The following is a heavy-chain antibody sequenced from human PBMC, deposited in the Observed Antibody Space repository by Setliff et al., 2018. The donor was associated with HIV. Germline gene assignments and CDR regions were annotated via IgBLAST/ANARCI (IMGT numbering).Heavy chain of an antibody. CDR1: GVSIPTGDYY. Sequence: SETLSLTCSVSGVSIPTGDYYWSWIRQPPGKGLEWIGYIYYSGSTYYNPSLKSRVTISVDTSKNQFSLKLSSVTAADTAVYYCARDSVVKPGGMDVWGQGTTVTVSS. V-gene: IGHV4-30-4*08. CDR3: ARDSVVKPGGMDV. D-gene: IGHD2-15*01. J-gene: IGHJ6*02. CDR2: IYYSGST.